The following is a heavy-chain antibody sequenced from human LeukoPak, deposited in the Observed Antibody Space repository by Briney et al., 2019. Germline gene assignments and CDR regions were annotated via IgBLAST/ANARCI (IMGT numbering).Heavy chain of an antibody. CDR3: ARDGYCSGGSCKGGLDY. CDR1: GGSISSGSYY. V-gene: IGHV4-61*10. D-gene: IGHD2-15*01. J-gene: IGHJ4*02. Sequence: KPSETLSLTCTVSGGSISSGSYYWSWIRQPAGKGLEWIGCIYTSGSTNYNPSLKSRVTISVDTSKNQFSLKLSSVTAADTAVYYCARDGYCSGGSCKGGLDYWGQGTLVTVSS. CDR2: IYTSGST.